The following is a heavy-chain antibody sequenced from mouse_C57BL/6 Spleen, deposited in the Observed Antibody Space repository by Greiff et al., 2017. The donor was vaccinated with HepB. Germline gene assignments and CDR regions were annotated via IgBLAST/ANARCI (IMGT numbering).Heavy chain of an antibody. CDR1: GYTFTDYY. D-gene: IGHD1-1*01. V-gene: IGHV1-76*01. Sequence: VQLQQSGAELVRPGASVKLSCKASGYTFTDYYINWVKQRPGQGLEWIARIYPGSGNTYYNEKFKGKATLTAEKSSSTAYMQLSSLTSEDSAVYFCAREASYGVGFAYWGQGTLVTVSA. CDR2: IYPGSGNT. J-gene: IGHJ3*01. CDR3: AREASYGVGFAY.